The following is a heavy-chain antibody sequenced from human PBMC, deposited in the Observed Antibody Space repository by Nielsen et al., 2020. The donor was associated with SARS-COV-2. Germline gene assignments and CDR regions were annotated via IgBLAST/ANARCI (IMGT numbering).Heavy chain of an antibody. CDR1: GGSISSGGYY. CDR2: IYHTGST. CDR3: ARGIRPRHVFDI. Sequence: SETLSLTCTVSGGSISSGGYYWSWIRQHPGWGLEWVGYIYHTGSTYYNPSLESRVTISADMSKNQFSLELTSLTAADTAVYYCARGIRPRHVFDIWGQGTMVTVSS. J-gene: IGHJ3*02. D-gene: IGHD1-14*01. V-gene: IGHV4-31*03.